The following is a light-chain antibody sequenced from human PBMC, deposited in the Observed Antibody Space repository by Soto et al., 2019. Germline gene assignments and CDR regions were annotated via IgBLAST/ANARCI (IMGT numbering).Light chain of an antibody. CDR1: QGIRTD. CDR3: LQDYYYPRT. J-gene: IGKJ1*01. Sequence: AIQMTQSPSSLSASVGDRVTITCRASQGIRTDLGWYQQKPGKAPKLLIYAASSLQSGVPSRFSGSGSGTDFTLTISSLQPEDFATYYCLQDYYYPRTFGQGTKVEIK. V-gene: IGKV1-6*01. CDR2: AAS.